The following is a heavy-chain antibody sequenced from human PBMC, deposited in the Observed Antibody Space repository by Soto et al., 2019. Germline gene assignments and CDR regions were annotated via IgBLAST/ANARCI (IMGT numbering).Heavy chain of an antibody. CDR1: GDSISSYY. J-gene: IGHJ4*02. CDR2: IFYSGSP. V-gene: IGHV4-59*01. Sequence: SETLSLTCTVSGDSISSYYWSWIRQPPGKGLEWIGYIFYSGSPNYNPSLKSRVTISIDTSKKQFSLRLSSVTAADTAVYYCARAGSYSSSWLFPFFDWGQGTLVTVSS. D-gene: IGHD6-13*01. CDR3: ARAGSYSSSWLFPFFD.